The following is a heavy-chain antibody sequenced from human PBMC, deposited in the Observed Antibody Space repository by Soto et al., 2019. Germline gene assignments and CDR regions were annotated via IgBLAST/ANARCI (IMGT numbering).Heavy chain of an antibody. CDR1: GGTFSSYA. Sequence: SVKVSCKASGGTFSSYAISWVRQAPGQGLEWMGGIIPIFGTANYARKFQGRVTITADESTSTAYMELSSLRSEDTAVYYCARGSFNLDDSSGYHQYYFDYWGQGTLVTVSS. CDR3: ARGSFNLDDSSGYHQYYFDY. D-gene: IGHD3-22*01. J-gene: IGHJ4*02. V-gene: IGHV1-69*13. CDR2: IIPIFGTA.